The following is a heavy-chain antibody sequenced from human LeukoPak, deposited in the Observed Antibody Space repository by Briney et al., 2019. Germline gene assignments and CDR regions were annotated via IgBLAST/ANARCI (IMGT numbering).Heavy chain of an antibody. J-gene: IGHJ4*02. CDR3: ARDRSGSGTYYGAPDY. Sequence: SETLSLTCTVSGGSISSSYWSWIRQPARQGLEWIGRIYTSGNTNYNPSLMSRVTMSVDTSNSQLSLRLSSVTAADTAVYYCARDRSGSGTYYGAPDYWGQGILVTVSS. V-gene: IGHV4-4*07. CDR2: IYTSGNT. D-gene: IGHD3-10*01. CDR1: GGSISSSY.